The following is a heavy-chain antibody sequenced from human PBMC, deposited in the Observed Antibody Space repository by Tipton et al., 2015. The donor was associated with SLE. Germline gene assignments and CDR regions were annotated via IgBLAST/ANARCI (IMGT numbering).Heavy chain of an antibody. V-gene: IGHV3-43D*04. CDR3: AKDFGSGSWGPNRWGFDY. J-gene: IGHJ4*02. Sequence: GSLRLSCAASGFTFDDYAMHWVRQAPGKGLEWVSLISWDGGSTYYADSVKGRFTISRDNSKNSLYLQMNSLRAGDTALYYCAKDFGSGSWGPNRWGFDYWGQGTLVTVSS. CDR2: ISWDGGST. CDR1: GFTFDDYA. D-gene: IGHD2-15*01.